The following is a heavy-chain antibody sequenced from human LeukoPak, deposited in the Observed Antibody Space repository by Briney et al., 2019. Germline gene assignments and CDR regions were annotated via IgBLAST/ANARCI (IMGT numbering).Heavy chain of an antibody. J-gene: IGHJ4*01. CDR1: GFTFRGFL. Sequence: GGSLRLSCAASGFTFRGFLMSWVRQIPGKGLEWVANIKQDGSEKYYADALKGRFTISRDNTKNSLSLHMNSLIIEDTAVYYCARAGSNWNYVYWGQEPWSLFPQ. CDR3: ARAGSNWNYVY. V-gene: IGHV3-7*01. CDR2: IKQDGSEK. D-gene: IGHD1-7*01.